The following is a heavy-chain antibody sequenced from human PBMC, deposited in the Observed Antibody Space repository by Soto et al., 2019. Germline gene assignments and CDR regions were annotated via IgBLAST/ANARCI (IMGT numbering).Heavy chain of an antibody. D-gene: IGHD3-3*01. CDR2: IIPIFGTA. Sequence: SVKVSCKASGYTFTGYYIHCVRQAPGQGLEWMGGIIPIFGTANYAQKFQGRVTITADESTSTAYMELSSLRSEDTAVYYCARSKNKYYDFWSGYFDPWGQGTLVTVSS. CDR3: ARSKNKYYDFWSGYFDP. J-gene: IGHJ5*02. CDR1: GYTFTGYY. V-gene: IGHV1-69*01.